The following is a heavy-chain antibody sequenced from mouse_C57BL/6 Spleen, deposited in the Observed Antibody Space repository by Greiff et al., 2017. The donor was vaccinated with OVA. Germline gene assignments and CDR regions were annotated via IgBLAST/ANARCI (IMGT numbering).Heavy chain of an antibody. Sequence: VQLQQSGPELVKPGASVKISCKASGYTFTDYYMNWVKQSHGKSLEWIGDINTNTGGTSYKQKFKGKATLTVDKSSSTAYMELRSLTSEDSAVYYCARDGVLDFDYWGQGTTLTVSS. CDR2: INTNTGGT. CDR3: ARDGVLDFDY. V-gene: IGHV1-26*01. CDR1: GYTFTDYY. D-gene: IGHD2-3*01. J-gene: IGHJ2*01.